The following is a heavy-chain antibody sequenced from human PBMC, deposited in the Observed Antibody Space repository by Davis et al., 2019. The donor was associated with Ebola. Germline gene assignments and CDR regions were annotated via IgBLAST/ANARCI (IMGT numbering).Heavy chain of an antibody. CDR2: IYPGDSDI. J-gene: IGHJ4*02. D-gene: IGHD1-14*01. CDR3: ARQRGSTGYFDY. CDR1: GSIFTTYW. Sequence: GGSLRLSCKGSGSIFTTYWIGWVRQMPGKGLEWMGIIYPGDSDIRYSPSFQGQVTISADKSISTAYLQWSSLKASDTAMYYCARQRGSTGYFDYWGQGTLVTVSS. V-gene: IGHV5-51*01.